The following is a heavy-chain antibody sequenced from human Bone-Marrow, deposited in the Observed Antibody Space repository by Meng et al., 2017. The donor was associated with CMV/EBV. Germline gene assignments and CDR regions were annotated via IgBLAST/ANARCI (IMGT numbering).Heavy chain of an antibody. CDR3: TTDPLGSYGAVDC. V-gene: IGHV3-15*01. CDR2: IKSKTDGGTT. J-gene: IGHJ4*01. CDR1: GFTFTNAW. D-gene: IGHD1-26*01. Sequence: GESLKISCTASGFTFTNAWMSWVRQAPGKGLEWVGRIKSKTDGGTTDYAVPVKGRFTISRDDSKTTLYLQMNSLKTEDTAVYYCTTDPLGSYGAVDCWGHGTLVTASS.